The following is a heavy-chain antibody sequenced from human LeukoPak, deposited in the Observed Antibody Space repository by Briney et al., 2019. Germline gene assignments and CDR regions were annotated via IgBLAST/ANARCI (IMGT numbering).Heavy chain of an antibody. D-gene: IGHD3-10*01. CDR3: VRTYGSGSYYYYYYMDV. J-gene: IGHJ6*03. V-gene: IGHV1-2*02. Sequence: ASVKVSCKASGYTFTGYYMHWVRQAPGQGLEWMGWINPNSGGTNYAQKFQGRVTMTRDTSISTAYMELSRLRSDDTAVYYCVRTYGSGSYYYYYYMDVWGKGTTVTVSS. CDR1: GYTFTGYY. CDR2: INPNSGGT.